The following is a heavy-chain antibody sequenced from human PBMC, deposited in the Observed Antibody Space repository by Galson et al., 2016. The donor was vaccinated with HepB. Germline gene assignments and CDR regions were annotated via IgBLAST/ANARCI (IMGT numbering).Heavy chain of an antibody. J-gene: IGHJ5*01. CDR3: VTGRGWLPDS. Sequence: TLSLTCTVSGDSISSYYCNWVRQAPGKGLEWIGYIHNSWSTKYSPSLKSRLTISLDTSQNQFSLNTSSMPAADPAVYYCVTGRGWLPDSWGQGTLVTVSS. D-gene: IGHD3-10*01. V-gene: IGHV4-59*01. CDR1: GDSISSYY. CDR2: IHNSWST.